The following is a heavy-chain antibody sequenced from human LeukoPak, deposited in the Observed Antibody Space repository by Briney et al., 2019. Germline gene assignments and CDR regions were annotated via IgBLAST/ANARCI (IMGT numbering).Heavy chain of an antibody. Sequence: SETLSLTCTVSGGSISSYCWSWIRQPPGKGLEWIGYIYYSGSTNYNPSLKSRVTISVDTSKNQFSLKLSSVTAADTAVYYCARELLGYCSSTSCQFSGWFDPWGQGTLVTVSS. CDR1: GGSISSYC. CDR2: IYYSGST. D-gene: IGHD2-2*01. CDR3: ARELLGYCSSTSCQFSGWFDP. V-gene: IGHV4-59*01. J-gene: IGHJ5*02.